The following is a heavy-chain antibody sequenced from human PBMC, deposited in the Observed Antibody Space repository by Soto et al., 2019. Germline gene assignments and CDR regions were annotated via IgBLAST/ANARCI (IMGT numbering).Heavy chain of an antibody. CDR1: GGSISSSSYY. J-gene: IGHJ4*02. CDR3: ARLGGSSGRVLFDY. D-gene: IGHD6-19*01. Sequence: SETLSLTCTVSGGSISSSSYYWGWIRQPPGKGLEWIGSIYYSGSTYYNPSLKSRVTISVDTSKNQFSLKLSSVTAADTAVYYCARLGGSSGRVLFDYWGQGTLVTVSS. CDR2: IYYSGST. V-gene: IGHV4-39*01.